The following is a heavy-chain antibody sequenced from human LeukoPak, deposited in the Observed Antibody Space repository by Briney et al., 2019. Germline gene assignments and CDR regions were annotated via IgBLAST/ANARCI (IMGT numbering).Heavy chain of an antibody. Sequence: ASVKVSCKAFGYTFTSNYMHWVRQAPGQGPEWMGVISPSGGSTTYAQKFQGRVTLTRDMSTSTDYLELSSLRSEDTAVYYCASAYYDSSGYYYWFDPWGQGTLVTVSS. V-gene: IGHV1-46*01. D-gene: IGHD3-22*01. CDR1: GYTFTSNY. J-gene: IGHJ5*02. CDR2: ISPSGGST. CDR3: ASAYYDSSGYYYWFDP.